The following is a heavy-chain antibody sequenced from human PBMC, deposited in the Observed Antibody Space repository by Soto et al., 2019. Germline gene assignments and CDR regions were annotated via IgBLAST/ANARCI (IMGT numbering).Heavy chain of an antibody. CDR3: ARGPPRRDGYNTN. CDR1: GGTFKNYA. J-gene: IGHJ4*02. Sequence: VQLVQSGAEVKKPGSSVKVSCKASGGTFKNYAIRWVRQAPGQGLEWMGGIIPIFDTPDYAQKFQGRVTITADKSRTIVYMELSSLRSEDTAVYYCARGPPRRDGYNTNWGQGTLVTVSS. CDR2: IIPIFDTP. V-gene: IGHV1-69*06. D-gene: IGHD2-8*01.